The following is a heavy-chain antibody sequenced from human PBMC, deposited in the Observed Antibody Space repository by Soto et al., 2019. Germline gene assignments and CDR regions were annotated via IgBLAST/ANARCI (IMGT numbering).Heavy chain of an antibody. Sequence: SLRLSCAASGFTFSSYGMHWVRQAPGKGLEWVAVISYDGSNKYYADSVKGRFTISRDNSKNTLYLQMNSLRAEDTAVYYCAKEGCSSTSCFHTGDAFDIWGQGTMVTVSS. V-gene: IGHV3-30*18. D-gene: IGHD2-2*01. CDR2: ISYDGSNK. J-gene: IGHJ3*02. CDR1: GFTFSSYG. CDR3: AKEGCSSTSCFHTGDAFDI.